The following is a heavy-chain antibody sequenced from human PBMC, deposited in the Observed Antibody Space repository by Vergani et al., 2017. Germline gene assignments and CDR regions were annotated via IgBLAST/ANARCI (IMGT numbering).Heavy chain of an antibody. V-gene: IGHV3-21*01. Sequence: EVQLVESGGGLVKPGGSLRLSCAASGFTFSSYSMNWVRQAPGKGLEWVSSISSSSSYIYYADSVKGRFTISRDNAKNSLYLQMNSLRAEDTAVYYCARGTMVRRVERFDYWGQGTLVTVSS. CDR3: ARGTMVRRVERFDY. D-gene: IGHD3-10*01. CDR2: ISSSSSYI. CDR1: GFTFSSYS. J-gene: IGHJ4*02.